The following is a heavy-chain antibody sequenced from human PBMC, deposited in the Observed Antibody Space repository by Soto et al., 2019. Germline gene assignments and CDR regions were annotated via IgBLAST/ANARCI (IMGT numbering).Heavy chain of an antibody. CDR2: ISGSGGST. CDR3: AKASYSSSWQHYGMDV. Sequence: EVQLLESGGGLVQPGGSLRLSCAASGFTFSSYAMSWVRQAPWKGLEWVSAISGSGGSTYYADSVKGRFTISRDNSKNTLYLQMNSLRAEDTAVYYCAKASYSSSWQHYGMDVWGQGTTVTVSS. CDR1: GFTFSSYA. D-gene: IGHD6-13*01. J-gene: IGHJ6*02. V-gene: IGHV3-23*01.